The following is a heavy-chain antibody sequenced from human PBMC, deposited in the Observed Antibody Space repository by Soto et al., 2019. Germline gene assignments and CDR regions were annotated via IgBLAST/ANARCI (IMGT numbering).Heavy chain of an antibody. V-gene: IGHV4-38-2*02. D-gene: IGHD5-12*01. Sequence: SETLSLTFAVSGYSISSGCFWGWLRPPPGKGLEWIANMYHDGNTHYNPSLKSRVTMSVDTSKNQFSLKLNSVTAADTAVYYCARESYSGYHSYDYWGQGILVTVSS. CDR2: MYHDGNT. CDR3: ARESYSGYHSYDY. CDR1: GYSISSGCF. J-gene: IGHJ4*02.